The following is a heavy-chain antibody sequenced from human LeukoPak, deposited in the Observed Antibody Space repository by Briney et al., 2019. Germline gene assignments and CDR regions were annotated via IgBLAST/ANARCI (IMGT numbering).Heavy chain of an antibody. Sequence: PGGSLRLSWAASGFTFSSYGMHWVRQAPGKGVEWVAVISYDGSNKYYADSVKGRFTISRDNSKNTLYLQMNSLRAEDTAVYYCARRPRSSTSGMDVWGQETTVTVSS. CDR2: ISYDGSNK. J-gene: IGHJ6*02. V-gene: IGHV3-30*03. CDR1: GFTFSSYG. D-gene: IGHD2-2*01. CDR3: ARRPRSSTSGMDV.